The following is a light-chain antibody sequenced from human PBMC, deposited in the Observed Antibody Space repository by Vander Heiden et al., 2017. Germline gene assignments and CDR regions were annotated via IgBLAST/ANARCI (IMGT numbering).Light chain of an antibody. J-gene: IGKJ1*01. CDR2: GAS. CDR3: QQNNNWPLET. V-gene: IGKV3-15*01. CDR1: QSVSSN. Sequence: EIVMTQSPATLSVSPGERATLSCRASQSVSSNLAWYQQKPGQAPRLLIYGASTRATGIPARFSGSGYGTEFTLTISSRQSEDFAVYYCQQNNNWPLETFGQGTKVEIK.